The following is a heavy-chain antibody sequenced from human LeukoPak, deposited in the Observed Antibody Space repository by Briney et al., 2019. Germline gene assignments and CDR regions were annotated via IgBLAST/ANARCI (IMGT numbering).Heavy chain of an antibody. J-gene: IGHJ4*02. CDR2: ISYSYSTI. CDR1: GFTFSSYS. CDR3: ARSYYYDSSGYYHPPYYFDY. D-gene: IGHD3-22*01. V-gene: IGHV3-48*04. Sequence: GGSLRLSCAASGFTFSSYSMNWVRQAPGKGLEWVSYISYSYSTIYYADSVKGRFTISRDNAKNSLYLQMNSLSAEDTAVYYCARSYYYDSSGYYHPPYYFDYWGQGTLVTVSS.